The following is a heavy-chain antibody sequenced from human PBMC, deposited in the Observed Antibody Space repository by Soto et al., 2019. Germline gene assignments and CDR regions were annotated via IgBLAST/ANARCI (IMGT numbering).Heavy chain of an antibody. Sequence: PSVNVSCKACVYTYTRYYINWVRQATGQGREGMGGMNPNSGNKGYAQKFQGRVTMTRNTSICTGYVELNMLRSEDTAMYYCSSRYGRSWPRYYYYYYGMDVWGQGTTVTVSS. CDR2: MNPNSGNK. CDR3: SSRYGRSWPRYYYYYYGMDV. CDR1: VYTYTRYY. V-gene: IGHV1-8*01. J-gene: IGHJ6*02. D-gene: IGHD6-13*01.